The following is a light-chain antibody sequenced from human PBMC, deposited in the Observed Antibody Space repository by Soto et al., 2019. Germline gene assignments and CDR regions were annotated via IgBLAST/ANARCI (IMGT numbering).Light chain of an antibody. J-gene: IGKJ4*01. V-gene: IGKV4-1*01. CDR3: HQYFGTPLT. CDR1: ESIFYRSNSKNF. CDR2: WAS. Sequence: IVMTQSPDSLAVSLGERATINCKSSESIFYRSNSKNFLAWYQQKSRQPPKLLISWASARESGVTDRFSGSGSGTNFTLTITSLQAEDVAVYYCHQYFGTPLTFGGGTEVEIK.